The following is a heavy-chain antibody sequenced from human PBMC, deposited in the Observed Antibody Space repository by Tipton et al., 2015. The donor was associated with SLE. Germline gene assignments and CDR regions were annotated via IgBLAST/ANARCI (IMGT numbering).Heavy chain of an antibody. CDR1: GDSVTSSGYY. CDR2: IYYSGST. Sequence: LRLSCTATGDSVTSSGYYWGWIRQPPGKGLEWIGSIYYSGSTYYNPSLKSRVTISVDTSKNQFSLKLSSVTAADTAVYYCARYFYDSSGVCLFDLWGQGTLVTVSS. D-gene: IGHD3-22*01. J-gene: IGHJ4*02. V-gene: IGHV4-39*07. CDR3: ARYFYDSSGVCLFDL.